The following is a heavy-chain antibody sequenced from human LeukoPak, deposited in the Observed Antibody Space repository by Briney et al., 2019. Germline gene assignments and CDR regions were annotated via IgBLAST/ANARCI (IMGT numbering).Heavy chain of an antibody. CDR1: GASISNYY. CDR3: ARVLRFYFDTTGYYFDH. J-gene: IGHJ4*02. CDR2: VSYSGRT. V-gene: IGHV4-59*12. Sequence: PSETLSLTCTVSGASISNYYWSWIRQPPGKGLECIGYVSYSGRTNHNPSLKSRVTISADTSKNQFSLKLRSVTAADTAVYYCARVLRFYFDTTGYYFDHWGQGTLVTASS. D-gene: IGHD3-22*01.